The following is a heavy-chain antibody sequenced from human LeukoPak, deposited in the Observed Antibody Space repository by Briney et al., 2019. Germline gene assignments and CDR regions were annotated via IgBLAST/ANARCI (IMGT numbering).Heavy chain of an antibody. J-gene: IGHJ6*02. V-gene: IGHV3-66*01. Sequence: GGSLRLSCAASGFTVSSNYMSWVRQAPGKGLEWVSVIYSGGSTYYADSVKGRFTISRDNSKNTLYLQMNSLRAEDTAMYYCARDIGAAAGYYYYYGMDVWGQGTTVTVSS. CDR1: GFTVSSNY. D-gene: IGHD6-13*01. CDR2: IYSGGST. CDR3: ARDIGAAAGYYYYYGMDV.